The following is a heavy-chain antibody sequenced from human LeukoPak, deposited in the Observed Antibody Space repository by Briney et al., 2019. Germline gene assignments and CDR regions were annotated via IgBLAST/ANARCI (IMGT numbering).Heavy chain of an antibody. D-gene: IGHD3-22*01. Sequence: SVKVSCKASGFTFTSSAVQWVRQARGQRLEWIGWIGVGSGNTNYAQKFQERVTIPRDMSTSTAYMELSSLRSEDTAVYYCAAGLRSYDSSGYYAFDIWGQGTMVTVSS. CDR3: AAGLRSYDSSGYYAFDI. CDR1: GFTFTSSA. CDR2: IGVGSGNT. V-gene: IGHV1-58*01. J-gene: IGHJ3*02.